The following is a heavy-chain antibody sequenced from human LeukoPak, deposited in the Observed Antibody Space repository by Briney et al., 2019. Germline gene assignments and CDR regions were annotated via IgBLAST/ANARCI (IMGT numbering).Heavy chain of an antibody. CDR1: GYSISSGYY. CDR2: IYHSGST. V-gene: IGHV4-38-2*02. J-gene: IGHJ4*02. D-gene: IGHD3-3*01. CDR3: ARVRDDFWSGYSLDY. Sequence: SETLSLTCTVSGYSISSGYYWGWIRQPPGKGQEWIGSIYHSGSTYYNPSLKSRVTISVDTSKNQFSLKLSSVTAADTAVYYCARVRDDFWSGYSLDYWGQGTLVTVSS.